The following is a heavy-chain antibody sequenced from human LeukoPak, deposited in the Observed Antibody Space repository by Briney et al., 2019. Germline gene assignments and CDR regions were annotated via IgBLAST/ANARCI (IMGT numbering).Heavy chain of an antibody. D-gene: IGHD6-19*01. CDR2: ISYDGSNK. CDR1: GFTFSSYA. J-gene: IGHJ6*04. CDR3: AREESSGWFPHYYYYGMDV. V-gene: IGHV3-30*04. Sequence: GGSLRLSCAASGFTFSSYAMHWVRQAPGEGLEWVAVISYDGSNKYYADSVKGRFTISRDNSKNTLYLQMNSLRAEDTAVYYCAREESSGWFPHYYYYGMDVWGKGTTVTVSS.